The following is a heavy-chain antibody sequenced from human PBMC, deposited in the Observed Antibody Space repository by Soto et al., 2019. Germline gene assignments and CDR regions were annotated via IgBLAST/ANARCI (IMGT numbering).Heavy chain of an antibody. V-gene: IGHV4-30-4*01. Sequence: SETLSLTCTVSGGSISSGDYYWSWIRQPPGKGLEWIGYIYYSGSTYYNPSLKSRVTISVDTSKNQFSLKLSSVTAADTAVYYSARDLVGYYGSGSYYYGMDVWGQATTGT. CDR3: ARDLVGYYGSGSYYYGMDV. D-gene: IGHD3-10*01. CDR2: IYYSGST. J-gene: IGHJ6*02. CDR1: GGSISSGDYY.